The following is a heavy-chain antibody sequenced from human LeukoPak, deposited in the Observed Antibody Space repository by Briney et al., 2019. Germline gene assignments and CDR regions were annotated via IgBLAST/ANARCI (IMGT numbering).Heavy chain of an antibody. CDR3: ARHAKVDTAKEYYFDY. CDR1: GGSISSYY. V-gene: IGHV4-59*08. D-gene: IGHD5-18*01. Sequence: PSETLSLTCTVSGGSISSYYWSWIRRPPGKGLEWIGYIYYSGSTNYNPSLKSRVTISVDTSKNQFSLKLSSVTAADTAVYYCARHAKVDTAKEYYFDYWGQGTLVTVSS. CDR2: IYYSGST. J-gene: IGHJ4*02.